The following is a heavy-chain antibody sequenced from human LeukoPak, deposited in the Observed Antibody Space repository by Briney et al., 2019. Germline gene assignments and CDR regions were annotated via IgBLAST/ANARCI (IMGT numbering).Heavy chain of an antibody. V-gene: IGHV4-39*01. J-gene: IGHJ4*02. D-gene: IGHD5-24*01. Sequence: SETLSLTCTVSGGSISGSTYHWGWIRQPPGKGLEWVGSIYYTGSTYYNSSLKSRVTMSVDTSKNQLSLKLGSVIATDTAVYYCARLWSGYNSRVDYWGQGTLVTVSS. CDR1: GGSISGSTYH. CDR2: IYYTGST. CDR3: ARLWSGYNSRVDY.